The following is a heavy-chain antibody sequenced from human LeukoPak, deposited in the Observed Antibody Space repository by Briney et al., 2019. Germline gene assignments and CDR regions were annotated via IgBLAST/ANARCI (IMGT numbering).Heavy chain of an antibody. CDR3: ARGEVDCSSTSCYLGYYYYGMDV. Sequence: GGSLRLSCAASGFTFSSYSINWVRQAPGKGLEWVSSISSSSSYIYYADSVKGRFTISRDNAKNSLYLQMNSLRAEDTAVYYCARGEVDCSSTSCYLGYYYYGMDVWGQGTTVTVSS. D-gene: IGHD2-2*01. J-gene: IGHJ6*02. V-gene: IGHV3-21*01. CDR2: ISSSSSYI. CDR1: GFTFSSYS.